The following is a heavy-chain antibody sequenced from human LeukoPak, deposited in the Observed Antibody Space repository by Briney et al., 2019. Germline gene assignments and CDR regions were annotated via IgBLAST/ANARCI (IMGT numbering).Heavy chain of an antibody. CDR1: GYSISSGYY. D-gene: IGHD3-10*01. V-gene: IGHV4-38-2*01. Sequence: SETLSLTCAVSGYSISSGYYWGWIRQPPGKGLEWIGSIYHSGSTYYNPSLKSRVTLSVDTSKNQFSLKLSSVTAADTAVYYCARAVELWFGELFGAFDIWGQGTMVTVSS. CDR2: IYHSGST. CDR3: ARAVELWFGELFGAFDI. J-gene: IGHJ3*02.